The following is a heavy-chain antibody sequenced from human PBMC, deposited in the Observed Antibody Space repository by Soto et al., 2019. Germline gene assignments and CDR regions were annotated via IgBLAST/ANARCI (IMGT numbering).Heavy chain of an antibody. D-gene: IGHD7-27*01. CDR3: ASSLLTPFDY. V-gene: IGHV3-74*01. CDR2: LNSDGSST. J-gene: IGHJ4*02. CDR1: GFTFSSYW. Sequence: GGSLILSCAASGFTFSSYWMHWVRQAPGKGLVWVSRLNSDGSSTSYADSVKGRFTISRDNAKNTLYLQMNSLRAEDTAVYYCASSLLTPFDYWGRGTLVTVSS.